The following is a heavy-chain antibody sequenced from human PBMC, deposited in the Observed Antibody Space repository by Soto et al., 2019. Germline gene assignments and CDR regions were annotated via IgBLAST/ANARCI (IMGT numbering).Heavy chain of an antibody. J-gene: IGHJ6*02. CDR1: GGSINDYY. V-gene: IGHV4-59*01. Sequence: SETLSLTCTVSGGSINDYYWSWIRQPPGKGLEWIGYIYYSGSTNYNPSLKSRVTISVDTSKNQFSLKLSSVTAADTAVYYCARDSARPQYYYYYGMDVWGQGTTVTVSS. CDR3: ARDSARPQYYYYYGMDV. CDR2: IYYSGST. D-gene: IGHD6-6*01.